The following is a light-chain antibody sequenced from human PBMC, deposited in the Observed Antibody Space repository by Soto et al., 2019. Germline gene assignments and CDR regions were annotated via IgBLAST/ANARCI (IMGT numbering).Light chain of an antibody. J-gene: IGLJ3*02. CDR3: ETWDTNTWV. V-gene: IGLV4-60*02. CDR2: LEGSGSY. CDR1: XGHSSYI. Sequence: QPVLTQSSSASASLGSSVKLTCTLXXGHSSYIIAWHQQQPGKAPRYLMKLEGSGSYNKGSGVPDRFSGSSSGADRYLTISNLQFEDEADYYCETWDTNTWVFGGGTKVTVL.